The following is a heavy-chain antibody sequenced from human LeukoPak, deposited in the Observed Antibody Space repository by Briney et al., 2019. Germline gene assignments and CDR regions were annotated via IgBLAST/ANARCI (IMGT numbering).Heavy chain of an antibody. J-gene: IGHJ4*02. Sequence: GGSLRLSCAASGFTFSSYGMHWVRQAPGKGLVWVSRINGDGSATYYADSVKGRFSISRDNPKNTLYLHMHSLRADDTAVYYCAREEEMATNTDYWGQGTLVTVSS. V-gene: IGHV3-74*01. CDR1: GFTFSSYG. CDR3: AREEEMATNTDY. D-gene: IGHD5-24*01. CDR2: INGDGSAT.